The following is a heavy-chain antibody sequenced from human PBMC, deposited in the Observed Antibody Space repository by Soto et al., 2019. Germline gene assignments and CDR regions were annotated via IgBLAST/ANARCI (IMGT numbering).Heavy chain of an antibody. V-gene: IGHV4-39*01. Sequence: QLQLQESGPGLVKPSETLSLTCTVSGGSISSSSYYWGWIRQPPGKGLEWIGSIYYSGSTYYNPSLKSRVTISVDTSKNMFSLKLSSVTAADTAVYYCARITMVRVVIITALDYWGQGTLVTDST. CDR2: IYYSGST. D-gene: IGHD3-10*01. CDR1: GGSISSSSYY. CDR3: ARITMVRVVIITALDY. J-gene: IGHJ4*02.